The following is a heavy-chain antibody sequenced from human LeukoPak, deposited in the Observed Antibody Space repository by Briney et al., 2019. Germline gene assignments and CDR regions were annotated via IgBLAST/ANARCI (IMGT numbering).Heavy chain of an antibody. CDR2: IYTSGST. V-gene: IGHV4-61*02. Sequence: SETLSLTCTVSGGSISSGSNAWIWIRHPAGKGLEWIGRIYTSGSTNYNPSLKSRVTISVDTSKNQFSLKLSSVTAADTAVYYCARTPYYDFWTVDPWGQGTLVTVSS. CDR3: ARTPYYDFWTVDP. CDR1: GGSISSGSNA. J-gene: IGHJ5*02. D-gene: IGHD3-3*01.